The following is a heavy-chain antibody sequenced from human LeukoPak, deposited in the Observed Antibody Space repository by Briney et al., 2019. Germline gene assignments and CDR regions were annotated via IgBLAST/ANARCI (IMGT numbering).Heavy chain of an antibody. Sequence: HPGGSLRLSCAASGFTFSSYAMSWVRQAPGKGLEWVSAISGSGGSTYYADSVKGRFTISRDNSKNTLYLQMNSLRAEDTAVYCCAKDPVDTAMVFVNWGQGTLVTVSS. CDR2: ISGSGGST. V-gene: IGHV3-23*01. CDR1: GFTFSSYA. CDR3: AKDPVDTAMVFVN. J-gene: IGHJ4*02. D-gene: IGHD5-18*01.